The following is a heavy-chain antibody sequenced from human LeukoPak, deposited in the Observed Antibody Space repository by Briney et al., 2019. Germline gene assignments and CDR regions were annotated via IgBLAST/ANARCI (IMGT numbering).Heavy chain of an antibody. CDR3: AKVPFRYDSSGPLDY. V-gene: IGHV3-23*01. CDR1: KFIFRDYA. D-gene: IGHD3-22*01. Sequence: GESLKLSCAASKFIFRDYAMRWVRQAPGKGLEWVSAISGSGGSTYYADSVKGRFTISRDNSKNTLYLQMNSLRAEDTAVYYCAKVPFRYDSSGPLDYWGQGTLVTVCS. CDR2: ISGSGGST. J-gene: IGHJ4*02.